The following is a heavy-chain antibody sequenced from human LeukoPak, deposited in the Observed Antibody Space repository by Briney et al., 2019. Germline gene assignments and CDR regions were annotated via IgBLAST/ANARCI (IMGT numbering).Heavy chain of an antibody. J-gene: IGHJ4*02. V-gene: IGHV1-2*06. CDR3: ARDLSRGYSSSWFRY. D-gene: IGHD6-13*01. Sequence: ASVKVSCKASGYTFTGYYMHWVRQAPGQGLEWMGRINPNSGGTNYAQKFQGRVTMTRDTSISTAYMELSRLRPDDTAVYYCARDLSRGYSSSWFRYWGQGTLVTVSS. CDR1: GYTFTGYY. CDR2: INPNSGGT.